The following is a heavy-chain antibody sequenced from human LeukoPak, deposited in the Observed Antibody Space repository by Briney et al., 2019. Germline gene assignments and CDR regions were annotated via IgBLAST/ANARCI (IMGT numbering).Heavy chain of an antibody. V-gene: IGHV3-23*01. CDR1: GFTFSSYA. CDR2: ISGSGGST. Sequence: GGSLRLSCAASGFTFSSYAMSWVRQAPGKGLEWVSAISGSGGSTYYADSVKGRFTISRDNSKNTLYLQMNSLRAEDTAVYYCAKAPGKKGIAAAGYYYYYGMDVWGQGTTVTVSS. D-gene: IGHD6-13*01. J-gene: IGHJ6*02. CDR3: AKAPGKKGIAAAGYYYYYGMDV.